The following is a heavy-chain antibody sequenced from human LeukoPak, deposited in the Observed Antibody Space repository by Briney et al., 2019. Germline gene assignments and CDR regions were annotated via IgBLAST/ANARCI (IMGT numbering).Heavy chain of an antibody. Sequence: GGSLRLSCAGSGFSFSSYGMHWVRQAPGKGLEWVAFIRYDGNDKYYAKSVKGRFTISRDTSRNTVSLQMNSLRLEDTAIYYCAKPLMRDRWFGESWGQGTLVTVSS. V-gene: IGHV3-30*02. J-gene: IGHJ5*02. CDR3: AKPLMRDRWFGES. CDR1: GFSFSSYG. D-gene: IGHD3-10*01. CDR2: IRYDGNDK.